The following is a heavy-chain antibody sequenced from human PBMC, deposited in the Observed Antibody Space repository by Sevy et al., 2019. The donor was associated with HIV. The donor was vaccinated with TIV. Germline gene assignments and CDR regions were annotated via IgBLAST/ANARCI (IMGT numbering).Heavy chain of an antibody. CDR3: ARDRRNYGGQYFDY. D-gene: IGHD4-17*01. V-gene: IGHV3-11*06. CDR1: GFTISDYY. Sequence: GGSLRLSCSPSGFTISDYYMSWIRQAPGKGLEWVSYISSGSSYTNYADSVKGRFTISRDNAKNFLYLEMNNLRAEDTAVYYCARDRRNYGGQYFDYWGQGTLVTVSS. J-gene: IGHJ4*02. CDR2: ISSGSSYT.